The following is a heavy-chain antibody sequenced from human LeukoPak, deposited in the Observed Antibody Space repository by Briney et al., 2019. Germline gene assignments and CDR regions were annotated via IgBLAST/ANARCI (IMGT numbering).Heavy chain of an antibody. V-gene: IGHV5-51*01. CDR3: ARGHWVRGVIPHYFDY. J-gene: IGHJ4*02. CDR1: GYSFTSYW. CDR2: IYPGDSDT. D-gene: IGHD3-10*01. Sequence: GESLKISCKGSGYSFTSYWIGWVRQMPGKGLEWVGIIYPGDSDTRYSPSFQGQVTISADKSISTAYLQWSSLKASDTAMYYCARGHWVRGVIPHYFDYWGQGTLVTVSS.